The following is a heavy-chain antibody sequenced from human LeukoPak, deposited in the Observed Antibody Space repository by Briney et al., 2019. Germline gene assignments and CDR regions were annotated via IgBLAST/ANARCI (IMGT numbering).Heavy chain of an antibody. CDR3: ARDRYCLNGLCSGEFDS. CDR2: INTGNGNT. Sequence: ASVKVSCKASGYTFTTYNIHWMRQAPGQGLEWMGWINTGNGNTKYSQELQGRVTITRDTSATTAYMELSSLRSDDMAIYYCARDRYCLNGLCSGEFDSWGQGTLVTVSS. V-gene: IGHV1-3*03. D-gene: IGHD2-8*01. CDR1: GYTFTTYN. J-gene: IGHJ4*02.